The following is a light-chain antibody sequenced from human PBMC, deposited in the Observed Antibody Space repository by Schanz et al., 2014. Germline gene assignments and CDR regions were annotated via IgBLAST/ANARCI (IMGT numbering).Light chain of an antibody. V-gene: IGKV1-5*01. CDR1: QPVSKW. J-gene: IGKJ4*01. CDR3: QQYNSYSRVT. CDR2: DAS. Sequence: DIQMTQSPSTLSASVGDRVTITCRASQPVSKWVAWYQQKPGKGPRLLVLDASFTHQGVPSRFSGRGAGTEFFLTITNLQPDDFATYFCQQYNSYSRVTFGGGTKVEIK.